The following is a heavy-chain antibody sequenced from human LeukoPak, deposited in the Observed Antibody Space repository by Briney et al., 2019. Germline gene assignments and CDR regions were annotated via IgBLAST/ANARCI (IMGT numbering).Heavy chain of an antibody. CDR1: GFTFNSYW. Sequence: GGSLRLSCAASGFTFNSYWMSWVRQAPGKGLEWVAHIKQDGSQEYYVDSVKGRFTISRDSAKNSLYLQMNSLRAEDTAVYYCARGVPYDSWSGPHYSDYWGQGTLVTVSS. CDR2: IKQDGSQE. J-gene: IGHJ4*02. CDR3: ARGVPYDSWSGPHYSDY. V-gene: IGHV3-7*01. D-gene: IGHD3-3*01.